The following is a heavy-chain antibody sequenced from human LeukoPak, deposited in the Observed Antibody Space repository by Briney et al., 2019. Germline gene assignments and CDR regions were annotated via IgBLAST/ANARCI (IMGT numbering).Heavy chain of an antibody. D-gene: IGHD6-13*01. Sequence: GGSLRLSCAASGFTVSSNYMSWVRQAPGKGLEWVSVIYSGGSTYYADSVKGRFTISRDNSKNTPYLQMNSLRAEDTAVYYCAREGRGSNRSWYYDYWGQGTLVTVSS. V-gene: IGHV3-66*02. CDR2: IYSGGST. CDR1: GFTVSSNY. CDR3: AREGRGSNRSWYYDY. J-gene: IGHJ4*02.